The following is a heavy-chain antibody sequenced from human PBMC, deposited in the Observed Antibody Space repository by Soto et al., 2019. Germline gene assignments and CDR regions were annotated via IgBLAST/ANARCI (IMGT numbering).Heavy chain of an antibody. CDR2: ISYDGSNK. D-gene: IGHD3-3*01. J-gene: IGHJ4*02. CDR3: ARHKRDLRFLEWSSYFDY. CDR1: GFTFSSYA. Sequence: QVQLVESGGGVVQPGRSLRLSCAASGFTFSSYAMHWVRQAPGKGLEWVAVISYDGSNKYYADSVKGRFSISRDNSKNTLYLQMNSLRAEDTAVYYCARHKRDLRFLEWSSYFDYWGQGTLVTVSS. V-gene: IGHV3-30-3*01.